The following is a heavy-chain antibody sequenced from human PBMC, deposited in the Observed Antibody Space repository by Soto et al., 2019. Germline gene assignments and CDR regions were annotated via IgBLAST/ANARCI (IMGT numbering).Heavy chain of an antibody. CDR2: ISSSSFTI. D-gene: IGHD3-9*01. V-gene: IGHV3-48*04. Sequence: GGSLRLSCAASGFRFSDYSMNWVRQAPGRGLEWVSYISSSSFTIHYADSVEGRFTISRDNAKNSLYLQMNSLRAEDTAVYYCARAGLRYFVWLLSPYYYYMDVWGNAITVTVSS. CDR1: GFRFSDYS. CDR3: ARAGLRYFVWLLSPYYYYMDV. J-gene: IGHJ6*03.